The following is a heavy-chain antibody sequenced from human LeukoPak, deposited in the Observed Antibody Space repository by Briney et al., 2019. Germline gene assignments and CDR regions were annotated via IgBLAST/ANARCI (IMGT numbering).Heavy chain of an antibody. CDR2: ISSSGSTI. CDR1: GFTFSDYY. Sequence: GGSLRLSCAASGFTFSDYYMSWIRQAPGKGLEWVSYISSSGSTIYYADSVKGRFTISRDNAKNSLYLQMNSLRAEDTAVYYCAKLRQWLVLGVVGYWGQGTLVTVSS. J-gene: IGHJ4*02. CDR3: AKLRQWLVLGVVGY. V-gene: IGHV3-11*01. D-gene: IGHD6-19*01.